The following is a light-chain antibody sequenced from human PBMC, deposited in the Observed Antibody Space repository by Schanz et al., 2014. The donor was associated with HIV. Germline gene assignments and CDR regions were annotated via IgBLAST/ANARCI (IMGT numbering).Light chain of an antibody. CDR2: DVS. J-gene: IGKJ5*01. V-gene: IGKV3-15*01. Sequence: EIVMTQSPATLSVSPGERATLSCRASQTVSSNLAWYQQKPGQAPSLLIYDVSTRAAGIPARFSGSGSGTEFTLTISNLQSEDFAVYYCQQYNDWPPITFGQGTRLEIK. CDR1: QTVSSN. CDR3: QQYNDWPPIT.